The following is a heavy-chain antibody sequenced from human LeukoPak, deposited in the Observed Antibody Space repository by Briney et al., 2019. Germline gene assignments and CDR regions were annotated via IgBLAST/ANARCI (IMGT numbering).Heavy chain of an antibody. CDR2: VSYSGTP. J-gene: IGHJ6*02. D-gene: IGHD1-26*01. Sequence: SETLSLTCTVSGDXINNYYCSWIRQPPGKGLEWIGYVSYSGTPDYNPSLKSRVTISLDTSMNQFSLQLSSVTAADTAVYYCARQKWDRLTYYYYGVDVWGQGTTVTASS. CDR3: ARQKWDRLTYYYYGVDV. CDR1: GDXINNYY. V-gene: IGHV4-59*08.